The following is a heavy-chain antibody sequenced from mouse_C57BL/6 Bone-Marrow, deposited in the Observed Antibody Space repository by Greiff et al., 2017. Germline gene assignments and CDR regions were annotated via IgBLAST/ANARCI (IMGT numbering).Heavy chain of an antibody. CDR3: AREVDYGNSVWFAY. CDR1: GYTFTSYD. D-gene: IGHD2-1*01. J-gene: IGHJ3*01. V-gene: IGHV1-85*01. Sequence: QVQLKDSGPELVKPGASVKLSCKASGYTFTSYDINWVKQRPGQGLEWIGWIYPRDGSTKYNEKFKGKATLTVDTSSGTAYMELHSLTSEDSAVYFCAREVDYGNSVWFAYWGQGTLVTVSA. CDR2: IYPRDGST.